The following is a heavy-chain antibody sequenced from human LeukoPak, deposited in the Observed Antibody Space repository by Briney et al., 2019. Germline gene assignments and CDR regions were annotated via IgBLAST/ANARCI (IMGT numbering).Heavy chain of an antibody. D-gene: IGHD4/OR15-4a*01. CDR2: ITSSGSTI. V-gene: IGHV3-48*03. CDR1: GFTFSSYE. Sequence: GGSLRLSXAASGFTFSSYEMNWVRQAPGKGLEWVSYITSSGSTIYYADSVRGRFTISRDNAKNSLYLQMNSLRAEDTAVYYCARSAAVVLTRMVAFDIWGQGTMVTVSS. J-gene: IGHJ3*02. CDR3: ARSAAVVLTRMVAFDI.